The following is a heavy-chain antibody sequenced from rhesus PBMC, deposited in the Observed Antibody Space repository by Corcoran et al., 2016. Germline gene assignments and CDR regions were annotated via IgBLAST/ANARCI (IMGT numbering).Heavy chain of an antibody. CDR3: AREVAAAGPFDY. Sequence: QVQLQESGPGVVKPSETLSLTCAVSGGSISDSYRWSWIRQPPGKGLELIGYIYGSSTSTNYTPSLKSRVTISKDTSKNQFSLKLSSVTAADTAVYYCAREVAAAGPFDYWGQGVLVTVSS. J-gene: IGHJ4*01. CDR2: IYGSSTST. D-gene: IGHD6S26*01. CDR1: GGSISDSYR. V-gene: IGHV4S10*01.